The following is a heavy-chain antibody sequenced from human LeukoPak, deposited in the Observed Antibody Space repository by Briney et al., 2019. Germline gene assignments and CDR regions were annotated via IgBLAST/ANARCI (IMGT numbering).Heavy chain of an antibody. D-gene: IGHD1-26*01. J-gene: IGHJ4*02. CDR1: GFILSDYN. CDR2: IAISGTYI. Sequence: GGSLRLSCAASGFILSDYNMNWVRQAPGKGLEWVSFIAISGTYITYADSVKGRFTISRDNAKNSLYLQMNSLRVGDTAVYYCTRDLSATARAYDYWGQGTLVTVSS. CDR3: TRDLSATARAYDY. V-gene: IGHV3-21*01.